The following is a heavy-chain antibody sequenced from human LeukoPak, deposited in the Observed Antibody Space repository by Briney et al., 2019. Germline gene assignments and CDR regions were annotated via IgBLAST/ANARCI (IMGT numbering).Heavy chain of an antibody. CDR1: GLTFRTYA. D-gene: IGHD6-13*01. V-gene: IGHV3-23*01. CDR3: AKDKAPGSWHIPSDF. J-gene: IGHJ4*02. CDR2: ISDSGDGT. Sequence: PGGSLRLSCAASGLTFRTYAMSWVRQAPGKGLEWVSGISDSGDGTYYAESVKGRFTISRDNSKNTVFLQMNSLRADDTAKYYCAKDKAPGSWHIPSDFWGQGTLVTVSS.